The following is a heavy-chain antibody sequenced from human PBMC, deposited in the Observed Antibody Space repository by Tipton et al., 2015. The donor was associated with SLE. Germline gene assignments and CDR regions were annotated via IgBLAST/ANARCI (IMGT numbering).Heavy chain of an antibody. Sequence: TLSLTCTVSGGSISSSSYYWGWIRQPPGKGLEWIGSIYYSGSTYYNPSLKSRVTISVDTSKNQFSLKLSSVTAADTAVYYCARDPAGMATYSPPFFDLWGRGTLVTVSS. J-gene: IGHJ2*01. CDR3: ARDPAGMATYSPPFFDL. V-gene: IGHV4-39*07. D-gene: IGHD5-24*01. CDR2: IYYSGST. CDR1: GGSISSSSYY.